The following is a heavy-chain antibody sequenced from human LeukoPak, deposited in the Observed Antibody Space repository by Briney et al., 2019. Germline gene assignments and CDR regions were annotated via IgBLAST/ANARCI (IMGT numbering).Heavy chain of an antibody. J-gene: IGHJ3*02. CDR3: AKVGYCSGGSCYPVAFDI. D-gene: IGHD2-15*01. V-gene: IGHV3-43*02. CDR2: ISGDGGST. CDR1: GFTFDDYA. Sequence: PGGSLRLSCAVSGFTFDDYAMHWVRQAPGKVLQWVSLISGDGGSTYYADSVKGRFTISRDNSKNSLYLQMNSLRTEDTALYYCAKVGYCSGGSCYPVAFDIWGQGTMVTVSS.